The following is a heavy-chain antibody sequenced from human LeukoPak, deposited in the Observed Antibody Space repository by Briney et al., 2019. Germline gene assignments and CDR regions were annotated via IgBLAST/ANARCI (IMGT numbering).Heavy chain of an antibody. CDR1: GGSIIGSTYY. CDR2: IYYSGST. J-gene: IGHJ4*02. Sequence: NTSETLSLTCAVSGGSIIGSTYYWGWIRQPPGKGLEWIGTIYYSGSTYYSPSLKSRVTISVDTSRNEFSLRLTSVTAADTAMYYCARHSAIVGAPHFDYWGQGTLVTVSS. V-gene: IGHV4-39*01. D-gene: IGHD1-26*01. CDR3: ARHSAIVGAPHFDY.